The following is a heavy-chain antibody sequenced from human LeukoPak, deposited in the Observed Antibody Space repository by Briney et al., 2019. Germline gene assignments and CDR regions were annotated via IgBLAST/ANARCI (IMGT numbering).Heavy chain of an antibody. V-gene: IGHV3-74*01. CDR3: ATSLGPLTEY. CDR2: INSGGSGT. D-gene: IGHD7-27*01. J-gene: IGHJ4*02. Sequence: PGGSLRLSCAASGFAFSSNWMHWVRQTPGKGLVWVSRINSGGSGTSYAASVEGRFTISRDNVKNTLYLQMDSQRAEDTAVYYCATSLGPLTEYWGQGTLVTVSS. CDR1: GFAFSSNW.